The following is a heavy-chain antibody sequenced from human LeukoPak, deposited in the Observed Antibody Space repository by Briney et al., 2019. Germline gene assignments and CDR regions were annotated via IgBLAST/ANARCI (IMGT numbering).Heavy chain of an antibody. V-gene: IGHV4-39*01. CDR1: GGSISSSSYY. CDR2: IYYSGST. CDR3: ARGVDHYDSSGYYYVPYYYYYYYMDV. D-gene: IGHD3-22*01. Sequence: PSETLSLTCTVSGGSISSSSYYWGWIRQPPGKGLEWIGSIYYSGSTYYNPSLKSRVTISVDTSKNLFSLKLSSVTAADTAVYYCARGVDHYDSSGYYYVPYYYYYYYMDVWGKGTTVTVSS. J-gene: IGHJ6*03.